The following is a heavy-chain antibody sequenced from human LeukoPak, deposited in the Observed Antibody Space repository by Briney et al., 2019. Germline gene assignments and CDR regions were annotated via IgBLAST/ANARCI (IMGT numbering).Heavy chain of an antibody. CDR2: ISWNSNSI. Sequence: GRSLRLSCAASGFTFDDYAMHWVRQAPGKGLEWVSGISWNSNSIDYADSVKGRFTISRDNAKNSLYLQMNSLRAEDTALYYCAKAPSFQLISPYFDYWGQGTLVTVSS. CDR1: GFTFDDYA. V-gene: IGHV3-9*01. J-gene: IGHJ4*02. D-gene: IGHD2-2*01. CDR3: AKAPSFQLISPYFDY.